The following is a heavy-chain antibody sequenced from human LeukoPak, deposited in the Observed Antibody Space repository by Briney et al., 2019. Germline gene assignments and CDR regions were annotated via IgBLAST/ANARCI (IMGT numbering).Heavy chain of an antibody. CDR2: IWYDGSNK. Sequence: GGSLRLSCAASGFTFSSYGMHWVLQAPGKGLEWVAFIWYDGSNKYYADSVKGRFTISRDNSKNTLYLQMNSLRAEDTAVYYCAKDMVRGVITVFDYWGQGTLVTVSS. V-gene: IGHV3-30*02. CDR1: GFTFSSYG. D-gene: IGHD3-10*01. J-gene: IGHJ4*02. CDR3: AKDMVRGVITVFDY.